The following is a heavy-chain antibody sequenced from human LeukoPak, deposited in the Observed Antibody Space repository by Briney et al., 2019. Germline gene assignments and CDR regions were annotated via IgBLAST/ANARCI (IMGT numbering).Heavy chain of an antibody. CDR1: GGSISSYY. D-gene: IGHD3-22*01. CDR3: ARVTTYYNDSSGPNWFDP. V-gene: IGHV4-59*01. CDR2: IYYSGST. J-gene: IGHJ5*02. Sequence: SETLSLTCTDSGGSISSYYWSWIRQPPGKGLEWIGYIYYSGSTNYNPSLKSRVTISVDTSKNQFSLKLSSVTAADTAVYYCARVTTYYNDSSGPNWFDPWGQGTLVTVSS.